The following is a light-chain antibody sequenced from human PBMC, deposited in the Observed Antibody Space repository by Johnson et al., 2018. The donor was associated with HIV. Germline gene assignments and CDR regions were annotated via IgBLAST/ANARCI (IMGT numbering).Light chain of an antibody. CDR1: SSNIGNNY. V-gene: IGLV1-51*01. CDR3: GTWDSSLNTFV. J-gene: IGLJ1*01. CDR2: DNS. Sequence: QSVLTQPPSVSAAPGQKVTISCSGSSSNIGNNYVSWYQQLPGTAPKLLIYDNSKRPSGIPDRFSGSKSGTSATLGITGLQTGDEADYYCGTWDSSLNTFVCGTGTRVTVL.